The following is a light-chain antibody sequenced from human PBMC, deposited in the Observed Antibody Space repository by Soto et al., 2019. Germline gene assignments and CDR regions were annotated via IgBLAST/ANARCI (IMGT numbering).Light chain of an antibody. Sequence: QSALTQPASVSGSPGQSITISCTGTSSDVGSYNLVSWYQQHPGKAPKVLIYEVSKRPSGVSNRFSGSNSGNTASLTISGLQAEDDADYYCCSYGGSYVFGTGTKVTVL. V-gene: IGLV2-23*02. CDR2: EVS. CDR1: SSDVGSYNL. CDR3: CSYGGSYV. J-gene: IGLJ1*01.